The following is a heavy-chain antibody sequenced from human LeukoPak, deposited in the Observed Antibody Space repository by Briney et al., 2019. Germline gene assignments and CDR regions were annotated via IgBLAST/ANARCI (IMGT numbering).Heavy chain of an antibody. CDR3: ARHSYYYDSSGYYYGGYYFDY. CDR1: GDSIISSNFY. J-gene: IGHJ4*02. Sequence: SETLSLTCTVSGDSIISSNFYWGWIRQPPGKGLEWIGSIYYSGSTYYNPSLKSRVTISVDMSKNQFSLELSTVTATDTAVYYCARHSYYYDSSGYYYGGYYFDYWGQGTLVTVSS. CDR2: IYYSGST. D-gene: IGHD3-22*01. V-gene: IGHV4-39*01.